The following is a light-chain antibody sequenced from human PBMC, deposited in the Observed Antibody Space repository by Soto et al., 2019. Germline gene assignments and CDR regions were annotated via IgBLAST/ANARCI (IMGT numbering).Light chain of an antibody. CDR3: QQRSSWPRT. CDR1: QSVSSTS. CDR2: DVS. J-gene: IGKJ2*01. Sequence: EIVLTQSPATLSLSPGERATLSCRASQSVSSTSLTWLQQKPGQAPRLLIYDVSTRATGIPARFTGSGSGTDFTLTISSLEPEDFAIYYCQQRSSWPRTFGQGTKLEMK. V-gene: IGKV3-11*01.